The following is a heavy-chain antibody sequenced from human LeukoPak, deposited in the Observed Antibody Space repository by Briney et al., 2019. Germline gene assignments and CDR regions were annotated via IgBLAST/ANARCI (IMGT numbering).Heavy chain of an antibody. D-gene: IGHD3-10*01. V-gene: IGHV3-7*01. CDR1: GFTFSSYW. J-gene: IGHJ6*03. CDR3: ARDPGSGYMDV. Sequence: GGSLRLSCAASGFTFSSYWMSWVRQAPGKGLEWVANIKQDGSEKYYVDSVKGRFTISRDDAKNSLYLQMNSLRAEDTAVYYCARDPGSGYMDVWGKGTTVTVSS. CDR2: IKQDGSEK.